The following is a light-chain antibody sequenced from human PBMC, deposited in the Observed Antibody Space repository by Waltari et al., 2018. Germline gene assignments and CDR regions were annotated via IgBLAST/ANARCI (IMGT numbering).Light chain of an antibody. CDR2: WAS. Sequence: DIVMTQSPDSLAVPLGERATINRKSSLSVLYNSNTKTYLAWYQQKPGQPPKLLIYWASTRESGVPDRFSGSGSGTDFTLTISSLQAEDVAVYYCQQYYSTPPYTFGQGTKLEIK. V-gene: IGKV4-1*01. CDR3: QQYYSTPPYT. CDR1: LSVLYNSNTKTY. J-gene: IGKJ2*01.